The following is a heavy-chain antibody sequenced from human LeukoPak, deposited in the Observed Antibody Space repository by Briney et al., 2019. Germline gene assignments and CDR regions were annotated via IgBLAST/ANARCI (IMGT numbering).Heavy chain of an antibody. J-gene: IGHJ3*01. D-gene: IGHD6-19*01. CDR2: ISTYNGNT. Sequence: ASVKVSCKASDDTFSNYGISWVRQAPGQGLEWMGWISTYNGNTHYAQKFQGRVTMTTDTPTNIAYLELRDLRSDDTAVYYCARTQWLEDAFDFWGQGTVVTVSS. V-gene: IGHV1-18*01. CDR3: ARTQWLEDAFDF. CDR1: DDTFSNYG.